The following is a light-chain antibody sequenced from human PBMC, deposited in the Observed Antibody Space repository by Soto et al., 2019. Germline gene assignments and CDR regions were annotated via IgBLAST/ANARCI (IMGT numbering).Light chain of an antibody. J-gene: IGLJ1*01. CDR3: FSYAGSYTFV. CDR2: DVK. V-gene: IGLV2-11*01. Sequence: QSALTQPRSVSGSPGQSVTISCTGTSSDVGGYSYVSWYQQHPGKSPKLMIYDVKTRPSGIPDRFSGSKSGNTASLTISGLQAEDEADYYRFSYAGSYTFVFGTGTKLTVL. CDR1: SSDVGGYSY.